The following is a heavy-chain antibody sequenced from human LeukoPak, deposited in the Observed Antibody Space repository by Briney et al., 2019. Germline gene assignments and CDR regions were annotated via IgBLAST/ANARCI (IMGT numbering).Heavy chain of an antibody. CDR3: AKEFAVADYYFDY. V-gene: IGHV3-21*04. CDR1: GFTFSSDS. CDR2: ISSSSRYI. Sequence: GGSLRLSCTASGFTFSSDSINWVRQAPGKGLEWISFISSSSRYIYYADSVKGRFTVSRDNAKNSSYLQMNSLRAEDTAVYYCAKEFAVADYYFDYWGQGTLVTVSS. J-gene: IGHJ4*02. D-gene: IGHD6-19*01.